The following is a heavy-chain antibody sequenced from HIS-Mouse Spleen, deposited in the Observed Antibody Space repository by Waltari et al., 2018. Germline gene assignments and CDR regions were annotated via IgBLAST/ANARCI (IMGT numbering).Heavy chain of an antibody. CDR2: IYYSGST. CDR3: AREIPYSSSWYDWYFDL. Sequence: QLQLQESGPGLVKPSETLSLTCPVSGGSMRSSSYYWGWLRQPPGKGLEWIGSIYYSGSTYYNPSLKSRVTISVDTSKNQFSLKLSSVTAADTAVYYCAREIPYSSSWYDWYFDLWGRGTLVTVSS. V-gene: IGHV4-39*07. J-gene: IGHJ2*01. D-gene: IGHD6-13*01. CDR1: GGSMRSSSYY.